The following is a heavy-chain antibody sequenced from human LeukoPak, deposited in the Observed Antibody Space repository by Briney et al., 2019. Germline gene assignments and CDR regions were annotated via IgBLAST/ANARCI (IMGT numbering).Heavy chain of an antibody. Sequence: PGGSLRLSCVASGFTFSDAWMSWVRQAPGKGLEWVGRIKSKIDGGTIDYAARVKGRFTISRDDSRNTLYLQMNSLKTEDTAVYYCTTRRQDGWWGQGTLVTVSS. CDR2: IKSKIDGGTI. CDR1: GFTFSDAW. D-gene: IGHD2-15*01. V-gene: IGHV3-15*01. J-gene: IGHJ4*02. CDR3: TTRRQDGW.